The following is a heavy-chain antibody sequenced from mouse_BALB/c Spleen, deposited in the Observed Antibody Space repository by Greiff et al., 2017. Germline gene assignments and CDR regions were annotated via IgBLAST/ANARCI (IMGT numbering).Heavy chain of an antibody. V-gene: IGHV1-53*01. D-gene: IGHD1-1*01. CDR1: GYTFTSYY. CDR2: INPSNGGT. J-gene: IGHJ2*01. Sequence: QVQLQQSGAELVKPGASVKLSCKASGYTFTSYYMYWVKQRPGQGLEWIGEINPSNGGTNFNEKFKGKATLTVDKSSSTAYMQLKSLTSEDSAVYYCARGGTTHYFDYWGQGTTLTVSS. CDR3: ARGGTTHYFDY.